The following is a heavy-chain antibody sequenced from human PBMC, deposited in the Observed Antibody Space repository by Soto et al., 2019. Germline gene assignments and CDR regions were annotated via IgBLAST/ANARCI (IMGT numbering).Heavy chain of an antibody. V-gene: IGHV3-30-3*01. J-gene: IGHJ5*02. CDR3: ARDSYSYGYLSSPIA. D-gene: IGHD5-18*01. CDR1: GFTFSTYA. Sequence: QPGGSLRLSCAASGFTFSTYAMHWVRQAPGKGLEWVAVISYDGSNDYYAASVKGRFTLSRDNSNNTLYLHMNSLRPEDTAVYYCARDSYSYGYLSSPIAWGQGTLVTVSS. CDR2: ISYDGSND.